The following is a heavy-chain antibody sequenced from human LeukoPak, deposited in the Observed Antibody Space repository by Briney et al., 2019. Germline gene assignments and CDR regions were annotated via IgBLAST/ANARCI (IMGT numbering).Heavy chain of an antibody. CDR1: GDSISTSNSY. CDR2: IYYSGNT. J-gene: IGHJ4*02. CDR3: ARVLKGRAPFDY. Sequence: KPSETLSLTCTVSGDSISTSNSYWGSLHQPPGRGLEWIGSIYYSGNTYYNPSLKSRVTISVDTSKNQFSLKLSSVTAADTAVYYCARVLKGRAPFDYWGQGTLVTVSS. V-gene: IGHV4-39*07.